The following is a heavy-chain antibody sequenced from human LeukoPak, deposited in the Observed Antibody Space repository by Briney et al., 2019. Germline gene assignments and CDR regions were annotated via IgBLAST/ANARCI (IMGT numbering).Heavy chain of an antibody. CDR3: AREVMSEMRYYDSSGHAFDI. J-gene: IGHJ3*02. CDR2: IYYSGST. V-gene: IGHV4-39*07. CDR1: GGSISSSSYY. D-gene: IGHD3-22*01. Sequence: KASETLSLTCTVSGGSISSSSYYWGWIRQPPGKGLEWIGSIYYSGSTYYNPSLKSRVTISVDTSKNQFSLKLSSVTAADTAVYYCAREVMSEMRYYDSSGHAFDIWGQGTMVTVSS.